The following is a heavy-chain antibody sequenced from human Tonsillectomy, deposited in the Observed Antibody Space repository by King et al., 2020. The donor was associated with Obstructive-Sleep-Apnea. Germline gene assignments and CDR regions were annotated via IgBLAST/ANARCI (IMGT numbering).Heavy chain of an antibody. J-gene: IGHJ4*01. CDR3: ASQYCSGGSCYLFDY. D-gene: IGHD2-15*01. V-gene: IGHV4-34*01. Sequence: VQLQQWGAGLLKPSETLSLTCAVYGGSFSGYYWSWIRQPPGKGLEWIGEINHSGSTNYNPSLKSRVTISVDTSKNQFSLKLSSVTAADTAVYYCASQYCSGGSCYLFDYWGHGTLVTVSS. CDR2: INHSGST. CDR1: GGSFSGYY.